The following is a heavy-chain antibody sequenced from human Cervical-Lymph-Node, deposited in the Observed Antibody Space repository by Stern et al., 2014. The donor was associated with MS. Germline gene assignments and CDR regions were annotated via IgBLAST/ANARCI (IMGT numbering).Heavy chain of an antibody. CDR2: IIPLLGAA. J-gene: IGHJ3*01. CDR3: ATSRHWGNEWHSLSV. D-gene: IGHD3-16*01. V-gene: IGHV1-69*06. Sequence: VQLVESGAEVKKSGSSVRVSCRASGGTLTDFAFDWVRQAPGQGLEWMGDIIPLLGAAKYAPQLQVRITISADKSTNTVYMELRSLRSEDTAAYYCATSRHWGNEWHSLSVWGHGTTVTVSS. CDR1: GGTLTDFA.